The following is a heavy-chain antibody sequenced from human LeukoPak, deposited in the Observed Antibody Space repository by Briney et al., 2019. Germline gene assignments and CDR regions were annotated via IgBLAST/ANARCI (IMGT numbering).Heavy chain of an antibody. V-gene: IGHV3-33*01. CDR3: ARSQSSSLIDY. CDR1: GFSLSAYG. J-gene: IGHJ4*02. Sequence: GRSPRLSCAASGFSLSAYGVHWVRQAPGKGLEWVAVIWYDGTSKDYADSVKGRFTFSRDNSKNTLYLQMNSLTVEDTAVYYCARSQSSSLIDYWGQGTLVTVSS. D-gene: IGHD6-13*01. CDR2: IWYDGTSK.